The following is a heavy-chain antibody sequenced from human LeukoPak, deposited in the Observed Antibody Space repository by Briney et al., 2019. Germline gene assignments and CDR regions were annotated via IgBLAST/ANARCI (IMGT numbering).Heavy chain of an antibody. J-gene: IGHJ4*02. V-gene: IGHV3-48*02. CDR3: ARDSERWLLARRVSLFDY. Sequence: QPGGSLRLSCAASGFTFSSYSMNWVRQAPGKGLEWVSYISSSSSTIYYADSVKGRFTISRDNAKNSLYLQMNSLRDEDTAVYYCARDSERWLLARRVSLFDYWGQGTLVTVSS. D-gene: IGHD5-24*01. CDR2: ISSSSSTI. CDR1: GFTFSSYS.